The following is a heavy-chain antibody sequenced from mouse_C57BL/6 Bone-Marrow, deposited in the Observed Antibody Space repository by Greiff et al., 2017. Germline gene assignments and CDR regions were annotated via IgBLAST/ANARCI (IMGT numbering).Heavy chain of an antibody. Sequence: EVHLVESGGGLVKPGASLKLSCAASGYTFTSYSMSWVRQTPEQRLEWVATISDGGSYTYYPDNVKGRSTISRTNDKNNLYLQKGHLKSEDTAMYYCAKVMGPWFAYWGQGTPVTVSA. CDR2: ISDGGSYT. CDR3: AKVMGPWFAY. V-gene: IGHV5-4*01. CDR1: GYTFTSYS. J-gene: IGHJ3*01. D-gene: IGHD2-3*01.